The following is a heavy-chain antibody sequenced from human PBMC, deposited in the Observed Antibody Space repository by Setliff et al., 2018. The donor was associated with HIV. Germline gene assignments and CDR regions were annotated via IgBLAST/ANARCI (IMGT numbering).Heavy chain of an antibody. Sequence: SETLSLTCTVSGGSLSRTSYYWGWIRQPPGKGLEWLGTIYFTGSAYYNPSLKSRVTISVDTSENQFSLKLSSVTAADTAVYYCARDGYSSSWYVISGSFDYWGQGILVTVSS. CDR3: ARDGYSSSWYVISGSFDY. V-gene: IGHV4-39*07. CDR2: IYFTGSA. CDR1: GGSLSRTSYY. D-gene: IGHD6-13*01. J-gene: IGHJ4*02.